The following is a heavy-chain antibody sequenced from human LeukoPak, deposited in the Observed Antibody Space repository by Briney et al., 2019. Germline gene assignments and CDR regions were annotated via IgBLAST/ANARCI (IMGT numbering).Heavy chain of an antibody. V-gene: IGHV3-23*01. CDR3: AKGDPPTYYDILTGQDY. J-gene: IGHJ4*02. Sequence: GGSLRLSCAASGFSFSSYAMSWVRQAPGKGLEWVAGISAGGGSTYYADSVKGRFTISRDNSKNMLYLQLNSLRAEDTAVYYCAKGDPPTYYDILTGQDYWGQGTLVTVSS. D-gene: IGHD3-9*01. CDR2: ISAGGGST. CDR1: GFSFSSYA.